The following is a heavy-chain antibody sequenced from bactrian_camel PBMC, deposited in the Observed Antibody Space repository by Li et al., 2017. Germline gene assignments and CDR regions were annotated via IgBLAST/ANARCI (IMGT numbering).Heavy chain of an antibody. Sequence: VQLVESGGGLVRPGESLTLSCAASGFTFTDFGMSWVRQAHGKDLEWVASVNSRSITDYPLSVKGRFTISRDNARNTVDLQMNSLSIEDTAMYYCLVGFDYWGQGTQVTVS. CDR2: VNSRSIT. CDR3: LVGFDY. D-gene: IGHD2*01. CDR1: GFTFTDFG. J-gene: IGHJ4*01. V-gene: IGHV3S40*01.